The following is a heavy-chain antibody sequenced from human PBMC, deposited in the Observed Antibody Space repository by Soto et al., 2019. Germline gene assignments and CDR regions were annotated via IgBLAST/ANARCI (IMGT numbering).Heavy chain of an antibody. D-gene: IGHD3-10*01. Sequence: EVQLVQSGAEVKKPGESLKISCKGSGYSFTSYWIGWVRQMPGKGLEWMGIIYPGDSDTRYSPSFQGQVTISADKSIITAYLQWSRLKASDTAMYYCPSHDNLVISYGSAIHIDYWGQGTLVTVSS. V-gene: IGHV5-51*03. CDR3: PSHDNLVISYGSAIHIDY. CDR2: IYPGDSDT. CDR1: GYSFTSYW. J-gene: IGHJ4*02.